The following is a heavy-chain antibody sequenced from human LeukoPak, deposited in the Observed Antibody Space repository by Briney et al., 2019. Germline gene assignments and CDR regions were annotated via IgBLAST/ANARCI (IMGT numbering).Heavy chain of an antibody. Sequence: GGSLRLSCAASGFTVSSNYMSWVRQAPGKGLEWVSVIYSGGSTYYADSVKGRFTISRDNSKNTLYLQMNSLRAEDTAVYYCAREDGYNAEFDYWGQGTLVTVSS. CDR2: IYSGGST. D-gene: IGHD5-24*01. CDR3: AREDGYNAEFDY. J-gene: IGHJ4*02. V-gene: IGHV3-53*01. CDR1: GFTVSSNY.